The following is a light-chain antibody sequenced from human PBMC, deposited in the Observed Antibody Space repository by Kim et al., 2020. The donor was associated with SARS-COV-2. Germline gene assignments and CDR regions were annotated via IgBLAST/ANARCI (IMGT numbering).Light chain of an antibody. Sequence: SSSLPPPPSFSFSPFPPSLLPCSGDKLGDKYACWYQQKPGQSPVLVIYQDSKRPSGIPERFSGSNSGNTATLTISGTQAMDEADYYCQAWDSSTAGVFGT. CDR1: KLGDKY. V-gene: IGLV3-1*01. CDR3: QAWDSSTAGV. J-gene: IGLJ1*01. CDR2: QDS.